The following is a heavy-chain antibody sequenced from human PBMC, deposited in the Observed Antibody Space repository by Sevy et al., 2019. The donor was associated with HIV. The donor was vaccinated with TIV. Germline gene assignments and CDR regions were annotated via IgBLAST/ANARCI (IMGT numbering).Heavy chain of an antibody. J-gene: IGHJ5*02. D-gene: IGHD1-20*01. CDR1: GGTFNSNL. Sequence: ASVKVSCKSFGGTFNSNLISWVRLAPGQGLQWMGAIIPGLGTTDYAHDFQGRLTLSADSSTTTAYLELRNLRSQDTAVYCCAREVVHGLSIMFDPRGQGTQVTVSS. CDR3: AREVVHGLSIMFDP. V-gene: IGHV1-69*10. CDR2: IIPGLGTT.